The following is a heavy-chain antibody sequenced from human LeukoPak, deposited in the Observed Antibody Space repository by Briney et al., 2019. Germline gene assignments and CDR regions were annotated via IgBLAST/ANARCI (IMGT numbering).Heavy chain of an antibody. CDR3: ARYRAVAGTGGLGY. V-gene: IGHV3-23*01. CDR1: GFTFSSYG. D-gene: IGHD6-19*01. Sequence: GVLRLSCAASGFTFSSYGMSWVRQAPGKGLEWVSAISGSGGSTYYADSVKGRFTISRDNAKNSLYLQMNSLRAEDTAVYYCARYRAVAGTGGLGYWGQGTLVTVSS. J-gene: IGHJ4*02. CDR2: ISGSGGST.